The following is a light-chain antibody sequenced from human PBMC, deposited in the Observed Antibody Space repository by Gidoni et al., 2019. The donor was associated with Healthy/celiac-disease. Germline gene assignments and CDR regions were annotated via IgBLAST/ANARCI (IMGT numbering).Light chain of an antibody. Sequence: SALTHPASVSGSPGQSITISCTGTSSDVGGYNYVSWYQPHPGKAPKLMIYDVSNRTSGVSNRVSGSKSGNTASLTISGLQAEDEADYYCSSYTSSSPVFGGGTKLTVL. CDR3: SSYTSSSPV. J-gene: IGLJ2*01. V-gene: IGLV2-14*01. CDR2: DVS. CDR1: SSDVGGYNY.